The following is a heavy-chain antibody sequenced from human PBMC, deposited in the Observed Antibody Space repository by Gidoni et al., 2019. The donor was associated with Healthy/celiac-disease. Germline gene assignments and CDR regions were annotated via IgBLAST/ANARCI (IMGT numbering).Heavy chain of an antibody. CDR1: GFLFSSYW. CDR3: ARDYHLVAGTIYYYYMDV. V-gene: IGHV3-7*05. J-gene: IGHJ6*03. CDR2: INQDGSEK. D-gene: IGHD6-19*01. Sequence: EVQLVESGGGLVQSGGSLRLSCAASGFLFSSYWMSWVRQAPGKGLEWVANINQDGSEKYYVDSVKGRFTISRDNAKNSLYLQMNSLRAEDTAVYYCARDYHLVAGTIYYYYMDVWGKGTTVTVSS.